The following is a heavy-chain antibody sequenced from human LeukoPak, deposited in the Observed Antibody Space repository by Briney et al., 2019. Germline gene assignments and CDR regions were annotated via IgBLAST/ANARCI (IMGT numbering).Heavy chain of an antibody. Sequence: PSETLSLTCTVSGGSISSYYWSWIRQPPGKGLEWIGYIYYSGSTNYNPSLKSRVTISVDTSKNQFSLKLSSVTAADTAVYYCAREELGATRYYFDYWGQGTLVIVSS. CDR2: IYYSGST. J-gene: IGHJ4*02. CDR1: GGSISSYY. CDR3: AREELGATRYYFDY. D-gene: IGHD1-26*01. V-gene: IGHV4-59*01.